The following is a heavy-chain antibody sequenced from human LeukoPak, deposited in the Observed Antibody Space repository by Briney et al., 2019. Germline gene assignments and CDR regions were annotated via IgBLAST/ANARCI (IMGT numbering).Heavy chain of an antibody. Sequence: GASVKVSCKASGYAFTGYYMHWVRQAPGQGLEWMGRINPNSGGTNYAQKFQGRVTMTRDTSISTAYMELSRLRSEDTAVYYCARGRIAAAGRHIGGYWGQGTLVTVSS. CDR2: INPNSGGT. V-gene: IGHV1-2*06. D-gene: IGHD6-13*01. CDR3: ARGRIAAAGRHIGGY. J-gene: IGHJ4*02. CDR1: GYAFTGYY.